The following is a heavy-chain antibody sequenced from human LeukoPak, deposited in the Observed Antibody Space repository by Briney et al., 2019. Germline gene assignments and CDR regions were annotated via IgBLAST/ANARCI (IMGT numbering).Heavy chain of an antibody. V-gene: IGHV4-34*01. CDR3: ARVGVTMVRGVIIPEYYYYYGMDV. CDR2: INHSGST. Sequence: SETLSLTCSVSGGSISSYYWNWIRQPPGKGLEWIGEINHSGSTNYNPSLKSRVTISVDTSKNQFSLKLSSVTAADTAVYYCARVGVTMVRGVIIPEYYYYYGMDVWGKGTTVTVSS. CDR1: GGSISSYY. J-gene: IGHJ6*04. D-gene: IGHD3-10*01.